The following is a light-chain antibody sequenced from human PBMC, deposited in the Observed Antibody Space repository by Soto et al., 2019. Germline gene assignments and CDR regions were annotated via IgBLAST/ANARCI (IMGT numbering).Light chain of an antibody. CDR1: SSDIGSYNL. Sequence: QSVLTQPASVSGSPGQSITISCTGTSSDIGSYNLVSWYQQHPGKAPKRMICEDSKRPSGVSNRFSGSKSGNTASLTISGLQAEDEADYYCCSYAGSTTVLGGGTKVTVL. CDR3: CSYAGSTTV. J-gene: IGLJ2*01. CDR2: EDS. V-gene: IGLV2-23*01.